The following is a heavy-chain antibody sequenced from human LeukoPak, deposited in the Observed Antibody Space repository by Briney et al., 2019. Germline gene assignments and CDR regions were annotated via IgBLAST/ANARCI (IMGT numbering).Heavy chain of an antibody. CDR1: NGAFTGYY. Sequence: TSETLSLTCTASNGAFTGYYWGWIRQPPGKGLEWIGHTLYSGNTNYNPSLKSRVTISVDSSKNHFSLNLNSVTAADTAVYYCARGYSTSWTYYFDFRGQGALVTVSS. D-gene: IGHD2-2*01. V-gene: IGHV4-59*12. J-gene: IGHJ4*02. CDR2: TLYSGNT. CDR3: ARGYSTSWTYYFDF.